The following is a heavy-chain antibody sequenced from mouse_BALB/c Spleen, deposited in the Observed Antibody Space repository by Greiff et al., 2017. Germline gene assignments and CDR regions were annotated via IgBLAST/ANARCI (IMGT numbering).Heavy chain of an antibody. J-gene: IGHJ2*01. D-gene: IGHD1-1*01. Sequence: VQLQESGAELVRPGVSVKISCKGSGYTFTDYAMHWVKQSHAKSLEWIGVISTYYGDASYNQKFKGKATMTVDKSSSTAYMELARLTSEDSAIYYCAKGGLLGYWGQGTTLTVSS. V-gene: IGHV1S137*01. CDR3: AKGGLLGY. CDR1: GYTFTDYA. CDR2: ISTYYGDA.